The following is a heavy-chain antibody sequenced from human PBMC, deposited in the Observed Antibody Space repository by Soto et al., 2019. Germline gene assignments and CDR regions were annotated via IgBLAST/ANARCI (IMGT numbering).Heavy chain of an antibody. CDR1: GGTFSSYA. V-gene: IGHV1-69*13. CDR2: IIPIFGTA. D-gene: IGHD2-2*01. CDR3: AREGYQLLVYYYYGMDV. Sequence: SVKVSCKASGGTFSSYAISWVRQAPGQGLEWMGGIIPIFGTANYAQKFQGRVTITADESTSTAYMELSSLRSEDTAVYYCAREGYQLLVYYYYGMDVWGQGTTVTVSS. J-gene: IGHJ6*02.